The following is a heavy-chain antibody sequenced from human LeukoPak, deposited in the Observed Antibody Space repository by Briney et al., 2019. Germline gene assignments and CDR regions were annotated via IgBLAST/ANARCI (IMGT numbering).Heavy chain of an antibody. CDR1: GGSISSSSYY. Sequence: SETLSLTCTVSGGSISSSSYYWGWIRQPPGKGLEWIGSIYYSGSTYYNPSLKSRVTISADTSKNQFSLKLSSVTAADTAVYYCARQRYSGYDPLFDYWGQGTLVTVSS. J-gene: IGHJ4*02. CDR3: ARQRYSGYDPLFDY. D-gene: IGHD5-12*01. V-gene: IGHV4-39*01. CDR2: IYYSGST.